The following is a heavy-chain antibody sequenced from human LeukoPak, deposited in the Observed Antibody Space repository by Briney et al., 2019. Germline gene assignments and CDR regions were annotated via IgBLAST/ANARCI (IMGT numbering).Heavy chain of an antibody. CDR2: IYYSGST. CDR3: ASGRDEPYYFDY. CDR1: GGSISSGDYY. V-gene: IGHV4-30-4*01. J-gene: IGHJ4*02. Sequence: PSQTLSLTCTVSGGSISSGDYYWSWIRQPPGKGLEWIGYIYYSGSTYYNPSLKSRVTISVDTSKNQFSLKLSSVTAADTAVYYCASGRDEPYYFDYWGQGTLVTVSS. D-gene: IGHD5-24*01.